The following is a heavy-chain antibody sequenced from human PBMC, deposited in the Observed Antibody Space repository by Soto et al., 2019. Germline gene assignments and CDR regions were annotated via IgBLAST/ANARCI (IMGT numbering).Heavy chain of an antibody. D-gene: IGHD6-13*01. CDR1: GGSFSGYY. CDR2: INHSGST. Sequence: SETLSLTCAVYGGSFSGYYWSWIRQPPGKGLEWIGEINHSGSTNYNPSLKSRVTISVDTSKNQFSLKLSSVTAADTAVYYCASGAENSSSWLPYYYYGMDVWGQGTTVNVSS. J-gene: IGHJ6*02. V-gene: IGHV4-34*01. CDR3: ASGAENSSSWLPYYYYGMDV.